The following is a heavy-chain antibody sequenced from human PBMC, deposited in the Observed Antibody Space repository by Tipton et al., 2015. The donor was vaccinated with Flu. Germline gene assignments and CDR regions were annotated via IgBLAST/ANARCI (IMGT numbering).Heavy chain of an antibody. J-gene: IGHJ3*02. Sequence: TLSLTCAVYGGSFSGYYWSWIRQPPGKGLEWIGYIYYSGSTNYNPSLKSRVTISVDTSKNQFSLKLSSVTAADTAVYYCARALAAAGSGAFDIWGQGTMVTVSS. V-gene: IGHV4-59*01. CDR3: ARALAAAGSGAFDI. CDR1: GGSFSGYY. D-gene: IGHD6-13*01. CDR2: IYYSGST.